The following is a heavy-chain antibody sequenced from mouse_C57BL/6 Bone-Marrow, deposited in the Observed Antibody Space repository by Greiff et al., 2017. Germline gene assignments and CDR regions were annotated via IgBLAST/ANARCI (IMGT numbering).Heavy chain of an antibody. CDR3: TREVANTTVVGWLTGKAMDY. CDR1: GFTFSSYA. D-gene: IGHD1-1*01. Sequence: EVKLVESGEGLVKPGGSLKLSCAASGFTFSSYAMSWVRQTPEKRLEWVAYISSGGDYIYYADTVKGRFTISRYNARNTLYLQMSSLKSEDTAMYYCTREVANTTVVGWLTGKAMDYWGQGTSVTVSS. J-gene: IGHJ4*01. CDR2: ISSGGDYI. V-gene: IGHV5-9-1*02.